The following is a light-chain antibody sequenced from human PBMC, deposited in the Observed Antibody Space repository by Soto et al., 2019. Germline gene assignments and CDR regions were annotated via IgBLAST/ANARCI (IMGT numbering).Light chain of an antibody. Sequence: VLTQSPGTLSLSPGERGTLSCRANQSLNSRNVAWYQQKPGQAPRLLIYDASSRATGVPDRFSGSGSGTEFTLTISRLEPEDLAVYFCQQYGTSRITFGQGTRLEI. J-gene: IGKJ5*01. CDR2: DAS. V-gene: IGKV3-20*01. CDR1: QSLNSRN. CDR3: QQYGTSRIT.